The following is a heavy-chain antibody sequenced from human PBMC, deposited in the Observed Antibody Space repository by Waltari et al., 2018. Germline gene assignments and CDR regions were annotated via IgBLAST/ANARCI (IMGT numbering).Heavy chain of an antibody. J-gene: IGHJ3*02. Sequence: EVQLVQSGAEVKKPGESLKIYCKGSGYSFTSYWIGWVRQMPGKGLEWVGISDPGDSDTRYSPSFQGQVTISADKSISTAYLQWSSLKASDTAMYYCASGGVQGVITDAFDIWGQGTMVTVSS. CDR1: GYSFTSYW. CDR2: SDPGDSDT. D-gene: IGHD3-10*01. V-gene: IGHV5-51*03. CDR3: ASGGVQGVITDAFDI.